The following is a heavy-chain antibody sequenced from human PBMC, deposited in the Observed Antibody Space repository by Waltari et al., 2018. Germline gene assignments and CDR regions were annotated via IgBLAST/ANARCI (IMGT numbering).Heavy chain of an antibody. CDR1: GDSVSSYRAA. CDR3: ARGVVANTYYLDY. D-gene: IGHD2-15*01. J-gene: IGHJ4*02. CDR2: TYFRSKWSD. V-gene: IGHV6-1*01. Sequence: QVLLQQSGPGLVRPSQTLSLTCAISGDSVSSYRAAWNGVRQSPSKGLEWLGRTYFRSKWSDDYAVSVRGLITINPDTSKNQFSLHLNSVTPEDTAVYYCARGVVANTYYLDYWGQGILVTVSS.